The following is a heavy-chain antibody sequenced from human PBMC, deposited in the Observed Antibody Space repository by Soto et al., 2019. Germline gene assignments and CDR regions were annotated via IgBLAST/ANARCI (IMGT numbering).Heavy chain of an antibody. CDR1: GYAFTTYG. J-gene: IGHJ4*02. D-gene: IGHD1-1*01. CDR3: ARSRYGDY. CDR2: ISAHNGNT. V-gene: IGHV1-18*01. Sequence: QVHLVQSGAEVKKPGASVKVSCQGSGYAFTTYGITWVRQAPGKGLEWMGWISAHNGNTNYAQKSQGRVTVTRDTPTSAAYMELRSLRYDGTAVYYCARSRYGDYWGQGALVIVSS.